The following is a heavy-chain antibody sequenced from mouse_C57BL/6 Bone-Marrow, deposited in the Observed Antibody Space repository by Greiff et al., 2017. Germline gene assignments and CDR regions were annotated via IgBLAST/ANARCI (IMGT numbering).Heavy chain of an antibody. Sequence: QVQLQQPGAELVKPGASVKLSCKASGYTFTSYWMHWVKQRPGRGLEWIGRIDTNSGGTKYNEKFKSKATLTVDKPSSTAYMQLSSLTSEDSAVYYCAREDYDSYCYFDVWGTGTTVTVSS. CDR3: AREDYDSYCYFDV. CDR1: GYTFTSYW. J-gene: IGHJ1*03. D-gene: IGHD2-4*01. V-gene: IGHV1-72*01. CDR2: IDTNSGGT.